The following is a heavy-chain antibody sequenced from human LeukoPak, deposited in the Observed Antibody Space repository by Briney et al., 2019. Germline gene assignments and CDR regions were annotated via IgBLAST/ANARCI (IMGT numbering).Heavy chain of an antibody. D-gene: IGHD2-15*01. CDR2: MYNSGST. CDR1: GGSISGSY. J-gene: IGHJ3*02. Sequence: SETLSLTCTVSGGSISGSYWSWIRQPPGKGLEWIAYMYNSGSTNYNPSLKSRVTISIDTSKNPFSLQLSSVTAADTAVYYCARDRGYCSGGSCYRAFDIWGQGTMVTVSS. V-gene: IGHV4-59*01. CDR3: ARDRGYCSGGSCYRAFDI.